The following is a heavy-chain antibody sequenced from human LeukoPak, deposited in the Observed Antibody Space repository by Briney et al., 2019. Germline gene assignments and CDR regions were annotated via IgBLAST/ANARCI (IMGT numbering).Heavy chain of an antibody. Sequence: SETLSLTCTASGGSISSYYWSWIRQPPGKGLEWIGYIYYSGSTNYNPSLKSRISISVDTSKNQFSLKLSSVTAADTAVYYCARTTEGGYTYNYFYYYMDVWCKGTTVTISS. CDR1: GGSISSYY. CDR2: IYYSGST. D-gene: IGHD5-18*01. J-gene: IGHJ6*03. V-gene: IGHV4-59*01. CDR3: ARTTEGGYTYNYFYYYMDV.